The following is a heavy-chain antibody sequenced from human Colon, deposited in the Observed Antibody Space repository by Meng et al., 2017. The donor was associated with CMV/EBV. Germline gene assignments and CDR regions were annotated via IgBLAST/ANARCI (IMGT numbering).Heavy chain of an antibody. J-gene: IGHJ4*02. CDR2: INPNSGGT. Sequence: ASVKVSCKASGYTFTGYYMHWVRQAPGQGLEWMGWINPNSGGTNYAQKFQGRVTMTRGTSISTAYMELSRLRSDDTAVYYCARVGGYCSSTSCYGYWGQGTLVTVSS. D-gene: IGHD2-2*01. CDR1: GYTFTGYY. CDR3: ARVGGYCSSTSCYGY. V-gene: IGHV1-2*02.